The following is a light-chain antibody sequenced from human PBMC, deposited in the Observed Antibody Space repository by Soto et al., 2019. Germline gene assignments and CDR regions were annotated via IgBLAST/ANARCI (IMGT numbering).Light chain of an antibody. CDR1: QSVSYW. Sequence: DIHMTQSPSTLSASVGDRVTITCRASQSVSYWLAWYQQKPGKAPKLLIHDASTLESGVPSRFRGGGSGQEFTLTISGLLPDDFATYYCQQYGFSFGPGTKVEMK. CDR3: QQYGFS. CDR2: DAS. V-gene: IGKV1-5*01. J-gene: IGKJ3*01.